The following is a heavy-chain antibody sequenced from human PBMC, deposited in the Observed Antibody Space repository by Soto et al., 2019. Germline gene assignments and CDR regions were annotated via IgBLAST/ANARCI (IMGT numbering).Heavy chain of an antibody. CDR3: AMAITISGVIYNWFDP. CDR1: SGSISSPTYY. Sequence: SETLSLTCTVSSGSISSPTYYWAWIRQDPGKGLEWIGSIYYGGATYYNPSLKSRVTISVDASNNQFYLTLTPVTAADTAVYHCAMAITISGVIYNWFDPWGQGTLVTVSS. CDR2: IYYGGAT. D-gene: IGHD3-3*01. V-gene: IGHV4-39*01. J-gene: IGHJ5*02.